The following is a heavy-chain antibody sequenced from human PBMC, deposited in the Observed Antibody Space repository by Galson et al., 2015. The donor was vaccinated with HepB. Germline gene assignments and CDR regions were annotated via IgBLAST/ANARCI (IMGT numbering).Heavy chain of an antibody. Sequence: SLRLSCAASGFTFSSYGMHWVRQAPGKGLEWVAVIWYDGSNKYYADSVKGRFTISRDNSKNTLYLQMNSLRAEDTAVYYCARDQGAMTTILDYWGQGTLVTVSS. CDR2: IWYDGSNK. V-gene: IGHV3-33*01. CDR3: ARDQGAMTTILDY. CDR1: GFTFSSYG. J-gene: IGHJ4*02. D-gene: IGHD5-24*01.